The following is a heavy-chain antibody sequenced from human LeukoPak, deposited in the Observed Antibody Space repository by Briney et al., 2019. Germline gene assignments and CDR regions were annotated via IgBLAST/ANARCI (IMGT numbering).Heavy chain of an antibody. D-gene: IGHD3-16*01. Sequence: SETLSLTCAVYGGSFSGYYWGWIRQPPGKGLEWIGTFYHSGSTYYNPSLKSRVTISADTSRNQFSLKLSSVTAADTAMYYCARAFWGYAFDIWGQGTMVTVSS. CDR2: FYHSGST. CDR3: ARAFWGYAFDI. V-gene: IGHV4-34*01. J-gene: IGHJ3*02. CDR1: GGSFSGYY.